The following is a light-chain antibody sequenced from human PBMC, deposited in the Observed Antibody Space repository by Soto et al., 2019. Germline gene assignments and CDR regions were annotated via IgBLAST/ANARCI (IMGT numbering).Light chain of an antibody. J-gene: IGKJ1*01. CDR2: AAS. V-gene: IGKV1-27*01. Sequence: IQMTQSPSSLSASVGDRVTITCRASHDISNYLAWYQQKPGKVPKLLIYAASTLQTGVPSRFSGSGSGTDFTLSISSLQPEDIATYYCQKYNSAPWTFGQGTKVEI. CDR1: HDISNY. CDR3: QKYNSAPWT.